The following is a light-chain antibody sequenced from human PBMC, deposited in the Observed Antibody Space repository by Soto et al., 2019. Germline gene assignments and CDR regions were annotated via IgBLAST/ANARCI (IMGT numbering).Light chain of an antibody. Sequence: EIRMTQFPATVSASPGEGVTLSCRAAQDVSSNLAWYQQKPGQAPRLLIYGAPTRATGIPARFSGSGSGTEFTLTISSLQSEDFAVYYCQQYNNWPPITFGQGTRLEIK. CDR3: QQYNNWPPIT. CDR1: QDVSSN. CDR2: GAP. V-gene: IGKV3-15*01. J-gene: IGKJ5*01.